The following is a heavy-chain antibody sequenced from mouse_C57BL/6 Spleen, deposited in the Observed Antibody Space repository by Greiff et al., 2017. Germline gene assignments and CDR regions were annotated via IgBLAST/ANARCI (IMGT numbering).Heavy chain of an antibody. D-gene: IGHD2-4*01. V-gene: IGHV3-6*01. Sequence: ESGPGLVKPSQSLSLTCSVTGYSITSGYYWNWIRQFPGNKLEWMGYISYDGSNNYNPSLKNRISITRDPSKNQFFRKLNSVTTEDTATYYCARGGFYYDYDGFAYWGQGTLVTVSA. CDR1: GYSITSGYY. CDR3: ARGGFYYDYDGFAY. CDR2: ISYDGSN. J-gene: IGHJ3*01.